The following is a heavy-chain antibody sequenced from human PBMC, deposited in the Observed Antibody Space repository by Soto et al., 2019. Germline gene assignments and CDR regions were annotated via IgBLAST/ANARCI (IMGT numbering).Heavy chain of an antibody. D-gene: IGHD3-22*01. CDR1: GFTLSSFE. CDR2: SSSGGKTT. CDR3: ARNYIIYYDGSRAHYS. V-gene: IGHV3-48*03. Sequence: EVQLVESGGGLVQSGGSLRLSCVASGFTLSSFEMNWVRQAPGKGLEWISYSSSGGKTTYYADSVKGRFTISRDNAKNSLYLQMSSLRAEDAAVYYCARNYIIYYDGSRAHYSWGRGSLVTVSS. J-gene: IGHJ5*02.